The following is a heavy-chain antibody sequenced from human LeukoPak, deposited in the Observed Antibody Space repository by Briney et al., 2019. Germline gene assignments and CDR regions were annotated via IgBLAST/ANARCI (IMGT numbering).Heavy chain of an antibody. J-gene: IGHJ4*02. Sequence: GGSLRLSCAASGFTFSSYAMSWVRQAPGKGLEWVSAISGSGGSTYYADSVKGRLTISRDNSKNMLYLQMNSLRAEDTAVYYSAKIATRYCSSTSCYDGFDYWGQGTLVTVSS. CDR1: GFTFSSYA. CDR3: AKIATRYCSSTSCYDGFDY. D-gene: IGHD2-2*01. V-gene: IGHV3-23*01. CDR2: ISGSGGST.